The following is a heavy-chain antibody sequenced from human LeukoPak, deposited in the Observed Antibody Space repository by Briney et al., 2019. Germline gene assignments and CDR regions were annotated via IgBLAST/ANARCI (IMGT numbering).Heavy chain of an antibody. Sequence: SETLSLTCTVSGGSISSSSYYWGWIRQPPGKGLEWIGRIYYSGSTYYNPSLKSRVTISVDTSKNQFSLKLSSVTAADTAVYYCARMGTAAAAVDYWGQGTLVTVSS. D-gene: IGHD6-13*01. V-gene: IGHV4-39*07. CDR3: ARMGTAAAAVDY. CDR1: GGSISSSSYY. J-gene: IGHJ4*02. CDR2: IYYSGST.